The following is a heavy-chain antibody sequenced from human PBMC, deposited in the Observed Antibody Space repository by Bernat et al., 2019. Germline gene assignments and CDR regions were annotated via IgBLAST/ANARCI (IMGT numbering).Heavy chain of an antibody. CDR2: INHSGST. CDR1: GGSFSGYY. D-gene: IGHD3-10*01. CDR3: ATRAGIWFGELTPSGGWFDP. V-gene: IGHV4-34*01. Sequence: QVQLQQWGAGLLKPSETLSLTCAVYGGSFSGYYWSWIRQPPGKGLEWIGEINHSGSTNYNPSLKSRVTISVDTSKNQFSLKLSSVTAADTAVYYCATRAGIWFGELTPSGGWFDPWGQGTLVTVSS. J-gene: IGHJ5*02.